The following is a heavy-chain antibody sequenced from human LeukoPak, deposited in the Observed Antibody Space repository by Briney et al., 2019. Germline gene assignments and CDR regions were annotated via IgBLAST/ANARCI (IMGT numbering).Heavy chain of an antibody. V-gene: IGHV3-48*04. J-gene: IGHJ4*02. CDR2: IGPGI. CDR1: GFTFRSYS. CDR3: ARGVAAAGILGY. D-gene: IGHD6-13*01. Sequence: GRSLRLSCAASGFTFRSYSMNWVRQAPGKGLEWISYIGPGIHYADSVQGRFTISRDDAKSSLYLQMNSLSAEDTAVYYCARGVAAAGILGYWGQGTLVTVSS.